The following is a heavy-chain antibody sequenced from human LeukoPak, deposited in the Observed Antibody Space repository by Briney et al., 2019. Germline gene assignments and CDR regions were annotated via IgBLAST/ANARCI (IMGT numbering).Heavy chain of an antibody. V-gene: IGHV3-23*01. CDR3: AKVMDYYDSSPFDY. D-gene: IGHD3-22*01. J-gene: IGHJ4*02. Sequence: GGSLRLSCAASGFTFSSYGMHWVRQAPGKGLEWVSAISGSGGSTYYADSVKGRFTISRDNSKNTLYLQMNSLRAEDTAVYYCAKVMDYYDSSPFDYWGQGTLVTVSS. CDR2: ISGSGGST. CDR1: GFTFSSYG.